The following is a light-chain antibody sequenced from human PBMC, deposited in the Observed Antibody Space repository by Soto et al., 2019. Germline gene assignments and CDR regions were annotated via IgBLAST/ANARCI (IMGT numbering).Light chain of an antibody. CDR1: QSLVHSDGNTY. J-gene: IGKJ4*01. Sequence: DIVLTQTPLSSPVTLGQPASISCRSSQSLVHSDGNTYLNWLQQRPGQPPRLLIYEVSNRCSGVTDRFSGSGAGTDFTLEISRVEAEDVGVYYCMQTTQFPLTFGGVTKVEIK. CDR3: MQTTQFPLT. CDR2: EVS. V-gene: IGKV2-24*01.